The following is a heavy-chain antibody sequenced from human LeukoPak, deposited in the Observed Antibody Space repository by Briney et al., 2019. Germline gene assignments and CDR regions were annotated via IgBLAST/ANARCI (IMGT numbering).Heavy chain of an antibody. CDR1: GGXISSSY. CDR2: FYYSGTI. J-gene: IGHJ3*02. Sequence: PSETLSLTCTVSGGXISSSYRSWIRQPPGKGLEWIGYFYYSGTINYNPSLKSRVTMSVDTSKNHFSLKLSSVTAADTAVYYCARRAGSYAFDIWGQGTMVTVSS. CDR3: ARRAGSYAFDI. D-gene: IGHD3-10*01. V-gene: IGHV4-59*12.